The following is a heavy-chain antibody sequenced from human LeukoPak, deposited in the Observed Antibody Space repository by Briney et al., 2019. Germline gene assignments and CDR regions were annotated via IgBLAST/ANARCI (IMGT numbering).Heavy chain of an antibody. J-gene: IGHJ4*02. V-gene: IGHV3-48*04. Sequence: PGGSLRLSCAASGFTFSTYGMHWVRQAPGKGLEWVSHIGRGITYADSVKGLFTISRDNSKNLVYLEMNSLRAEDTAVYYCARDAPAGGKPEYFFDYWGQGTLVTVSS. CDR1: GFTFSTYG. CDR3: ARDAPAGGKPEYFFDY. CDR2: IGRGI.